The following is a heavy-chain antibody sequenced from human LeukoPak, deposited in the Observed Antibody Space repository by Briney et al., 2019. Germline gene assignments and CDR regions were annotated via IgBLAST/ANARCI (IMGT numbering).Heavy chain of an antibody. CDR1: GFTFSGYA. J-gene: IGHJ4*02. V-gene: IGHV3-23*01. CDR2: ISGSGDYT. CDR3: ARGTIAAAGYYYFDY. D-gene: IGHD6-13*01. Sequence: GGSLRLSCAASGFTFSGYAMSWVRQAPGKGLEWVSAISGSGDYTYYADSVKGRFTISRDNAKNSLYLQMNSLRAEDTAVYYCARGTIAAAGYYYFDYWGQGTQVTVSS.